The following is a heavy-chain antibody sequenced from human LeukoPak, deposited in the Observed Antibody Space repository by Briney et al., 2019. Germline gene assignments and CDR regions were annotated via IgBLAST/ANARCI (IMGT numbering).Heavy chain of an antibody. CDR1: GGSISSSSYY. J-gene: IGHJ5*02. V-gene: IGHV4-39*01. CDR2: IYYSGST. D-gene: IGHD1-7*01. CDR3: ARVLPPRGYNWNYFWFDP. Sequence: SETLSLTCTVSGGSISSSSYYWGRIRQPPGKGLEWIGSIYYSGSTYYNPSLKSRVTISVDTSKNQFSLKLSSVTAADTAVYYCARVLPPRGYNWNYFWFDPWGQGTLVTVSS.